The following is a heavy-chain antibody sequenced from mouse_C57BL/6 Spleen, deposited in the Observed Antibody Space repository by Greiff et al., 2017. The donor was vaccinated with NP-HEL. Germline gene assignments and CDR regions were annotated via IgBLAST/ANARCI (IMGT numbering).Heavy chain of an antibody. CDR2: IYPRSGNT. V-gene: IGHV1-81*01. CDR3: ARRDYYGSSYAWYFDV. J-gene: IGHJ1*03. CDR1: GYTFTSYG. D-gene: IGHD1-1*01. Sequence: VQGVESGAELARPGASVKLSCKASGYTFTSYGISWVKQRTGQGLEWIGEIYPRSGNTYYNEKFKGKATLTADKSSSTAYMELRSLTSEDSAVYFCARRDYYGSSYAWYFDVWGTGTTVTVSS.